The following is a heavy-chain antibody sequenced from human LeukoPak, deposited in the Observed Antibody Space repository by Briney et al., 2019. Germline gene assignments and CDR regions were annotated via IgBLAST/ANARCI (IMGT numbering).Heavy chain of an antibody. CDR2: IYTSGRTHASGTT. CDR3: ARLGGTAAALGMDV. Sequence: PSETLSLTCTVSGGSISSYYWSWIRQPAGKGLEWVGRIYTSGRTHASGTTNYNPSLRSRVAMSVDTSKNQFSLRLSSVTAADTAVYYCARLGGTAAALGMDVWGQGTTVIVSS. D-gene: IGHD6-13*01. J-gene: IGHJ6*02. CDR1: GGSISSYY. V-gene: IGHV4-4*07.